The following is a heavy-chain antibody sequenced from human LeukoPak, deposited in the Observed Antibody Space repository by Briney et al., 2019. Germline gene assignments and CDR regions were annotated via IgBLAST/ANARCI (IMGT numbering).Heavy chain of an antibody. CDR2: ISGSGGST. CDR3: ANSFPRMVRGVIINDY. Sequence: PGGSLRLSCAASGFTFSSYAMSWVRQAPGKGLEWVSAISGSGGSTYYADSVKGRFTISRDNSKNTLYLQMNSLRAEDTAVYYCANSFPRMVRGVIINDYWGQGTLVTVSS. CDR1: GFTFSSYA. D-gene: IGHD3-10*01. J-gene: IGHJ4*02. V-gene: IGHV3-23*01.